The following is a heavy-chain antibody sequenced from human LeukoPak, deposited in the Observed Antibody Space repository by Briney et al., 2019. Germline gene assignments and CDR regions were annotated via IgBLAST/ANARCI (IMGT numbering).Heavy chain of an antibody. CDR2: ISYDGSNK. Sequence: GGSLRLSCAASGFTFSAYSMTWVRQAPGKGLEWVAVISYDGSNKYYADSVKGRFTISRDNSKNTLYLQMNSLRAEDTAVYYCARDEYSSSFDYWGQGTLVTVSS. V-gene: IGHV3-30*03. D-gene: IGHD6-6*01. CDR3: ARDEYSSSFDY. J-gene: IGHJ4*02. CDR1: GFTFSAYS.